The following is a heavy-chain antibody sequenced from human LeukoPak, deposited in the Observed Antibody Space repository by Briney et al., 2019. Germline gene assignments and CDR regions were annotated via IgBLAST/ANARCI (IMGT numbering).Heavy chain of an antibody. V-gene: IGHV3-30*04. CDR2: ISYDGSNK. J-gene: IGHJ6*02. CDR3: ARDLTPRYYYGMDV. CDR1: GFTFSSYA. Sequence: PGGSLRLSCAASGFTFSSYAMHWVRQAPGKGLEWVAVISYDGSNKYYADSVKGRFTISRDNSKNTLYLQMNSLRAEDTAVYYCARDLTPRYYYGMDVRGQGTTVTVSS.